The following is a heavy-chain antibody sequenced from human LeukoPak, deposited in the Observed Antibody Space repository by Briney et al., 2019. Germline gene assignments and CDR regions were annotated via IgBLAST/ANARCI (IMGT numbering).Heavy chain of an antibody. CDR3: ARAIAAAGTKFDP. Sequence: PGGSLRLSCAASGFTFSDYYMSWIRQAPGKGLGWVSYISSSGSTIYYADSVKGRFTISRDNAKNSLYLQMNSLRAEDTAVYYCARAIAAAGTKFDPWGQGTPVTVSS. V-gene: IGHV3-11*01. CDR2: ISSSGSTI. J-gene: IGHJ5*02. CDR1: GFTFSDYY. D-gene: IGHD6-13*01.